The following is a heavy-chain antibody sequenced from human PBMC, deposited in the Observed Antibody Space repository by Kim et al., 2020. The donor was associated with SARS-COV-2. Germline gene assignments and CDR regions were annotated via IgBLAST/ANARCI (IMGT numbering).Heavy chain of an antibody. V-gene: IGHV3-43*02. D-gene: IGHD6-19*01. CDR1: GFTCDDYA. CDR3: VRGQQWLIKN. J-gene: IGHJ4*02. CDR2: ISRDGGEI. Sequence: PGGSLRLSCAASGFTCDDYAIQWVRQVPGKGLEWVSLISRDGGEIKYADSVKGRFTISRDNSKKSVYLQMNSLRSEDTALYYCVRGQQWLIKNWGQGTQVTVSS.